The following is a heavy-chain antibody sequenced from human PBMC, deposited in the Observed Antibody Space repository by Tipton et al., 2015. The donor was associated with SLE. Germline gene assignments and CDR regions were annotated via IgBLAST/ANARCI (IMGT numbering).Heavy chain of an antibody. J-gene: IGHJ4*02. V-gene: IGHV3-21*01. Sequence: APGKGLEWVSSISSSSSYIYYADSVKGRFTISRDNAKNSLYLQMNSLRAEDTAVYYCARALQNYFDYWGQGTLVTVSS. CDR2: ISSSSSYI. CDR3: ARALQNYFDY.